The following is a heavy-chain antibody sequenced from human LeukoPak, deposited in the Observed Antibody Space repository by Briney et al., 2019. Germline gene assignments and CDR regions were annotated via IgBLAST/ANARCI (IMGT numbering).Heavy chain of an antibody. CDR2: INHSGST. J-gene: IGHJ3*02. V-gene: IGHV4-34*01. D-gene: IGHD1-26*01. Sequence: PSETLSLTCAVYGGSFSGYYWSWIRQPPGKGLEWIGEINHSGSTNYNPSLKSRVTISVDTSKNQFSLKLSSVTAADTAFYYCARYIVSYPHDAFDIWGQGTMVTVSS. CDR1: GGSFSGYY. CDR3: ARYIVSYPHDAFDI.